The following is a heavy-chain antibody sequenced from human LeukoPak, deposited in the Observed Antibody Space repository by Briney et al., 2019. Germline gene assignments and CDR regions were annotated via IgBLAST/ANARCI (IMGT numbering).Heavy chain of an antibody. J-gene: IGHJ4*02. CDR3: ARDYN. CDR1: GFTFSVYW. CDR2: IRYDGSDK. V-gene: IGHV3-7*01. Sequence: GGSLRLSCAASGFTFSVYWMGWVRQAPGKGLEWVAFIRYDGSDKYYADSVKGRFTISRDNAKSSLYLQMNSLRAEDTAVYYCARDYNLGQGTLVTVSS.